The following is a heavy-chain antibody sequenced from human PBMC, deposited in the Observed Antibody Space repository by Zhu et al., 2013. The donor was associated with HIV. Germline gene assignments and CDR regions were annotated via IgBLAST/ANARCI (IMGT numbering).Heavy chain of an antibody. J-gene: IGHJ6*02. Sequence: QVQLVQSGAEVKKPGSSVKVSCKASGGTFSSYAISWVRQAPGQGLEWMGGIIPIFGTANYAQKFQGRVTITADESTSTAYMELSSLRSEDTAVYYCARDKVERATVTTGYYYYGMDVWGQGTTVTVSS. V-gene: IGHV1-69*01. D-gene: IGHD4-4*01. CDR2: IIPIFGTA. CDR3: ARDKVERATVTTGYYYYGMDV. CDR1: GGTFSSYA.